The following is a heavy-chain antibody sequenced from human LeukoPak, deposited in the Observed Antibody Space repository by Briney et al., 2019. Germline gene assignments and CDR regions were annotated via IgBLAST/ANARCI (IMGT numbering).Heavy chain of an antibody. CDR1: GFTFSTYA. Sequence: PGGSLRLSCDASGFTFSTYAMHWGRQAPGKGLEWVAAMSHNGRTNYYADSVKGRFTISRDNAKNSLYLQMNSLRAEDTALYYCAKCPEGYCSSTSNYFDLWGRGTLVTVSS. D-gene: IGHD2-2*01. CDR2: MSHNGRTN. J-gene: IGHJ2*01. V-gene: IGHV3-30*04. CDR3: AKCPEGYCSSTSNYFDL.